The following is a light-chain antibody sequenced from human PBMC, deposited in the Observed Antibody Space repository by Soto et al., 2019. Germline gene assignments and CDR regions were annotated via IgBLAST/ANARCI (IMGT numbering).Light chain of an antibody. CDR3: QVWDSRSDQVV. CDR1: SVGDKR. Sequence: SYELTQPPSVSVAPGETARITCGGTSVGDKRVHWYRQKPGQAPVLVIFSNTDRPSGIPERFSGSNSGNTATLTVSRVEAGDEADYYCQVWDSRSDQVVFGGGTKLTVL. CDR2: SNT. V-gene: IGLV3-21*04. J-gene: IGLJ2*01.